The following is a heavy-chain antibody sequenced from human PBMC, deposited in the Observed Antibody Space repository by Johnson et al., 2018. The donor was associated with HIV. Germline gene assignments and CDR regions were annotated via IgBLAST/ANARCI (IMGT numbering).Heavy chain of an antibody. CDR1: GFTFSSYG. Sequence: VQLVESGGGVVQPGGSLRLSCAASGFTFSSYGMHWVRQAPGKGLEWVSGISWNSGSIGYADSVKGRFTISRDKAKNSLYLQMNSLRAEDTALYYCAKDTVGATGGDAFDIWGQGTMVTVSS. CDR2: ISWNSGSI. D-gene: IGHD1-26*01. CDR3: AKDTVGATGGDAFDI. J-gene: IGHJ3*02. V-gene: IGHV3-9*01.